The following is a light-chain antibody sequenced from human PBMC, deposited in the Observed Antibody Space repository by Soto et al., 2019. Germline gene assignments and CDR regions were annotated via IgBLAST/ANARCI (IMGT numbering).Light chain of an antibody. CDR1: SSDVGGYNY. CDR2: EVS. V-gene: IGLV2-8*01. J-gene: IGLJ3*02. CDR3: SSYAGSNNWV. Sequence: QSALTQPPSASGSPGQSLTISCTGTSSDVGGYNYVSWYQQHPDKAPKLMIYEVSERPSGVPDRFSGSKSGNTASLTVSGLQAEDEANYYCSSYAGSNNWVFGGGTKLTVL.